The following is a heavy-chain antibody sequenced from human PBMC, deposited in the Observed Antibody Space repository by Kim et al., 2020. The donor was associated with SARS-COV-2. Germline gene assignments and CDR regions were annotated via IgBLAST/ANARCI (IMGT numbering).Heavy chain of an antibody. V-gene: IGHV3-48*04. Sequence: SSTIYYADSVKGRFTISRDNAKNSLYLQMNSLRAEDTAVYYCARSPEVRYWGQGTLVTVSS. CDR3: ARSPEVRY. J-gene: IGHJ4*02. CDR2: SSTI.